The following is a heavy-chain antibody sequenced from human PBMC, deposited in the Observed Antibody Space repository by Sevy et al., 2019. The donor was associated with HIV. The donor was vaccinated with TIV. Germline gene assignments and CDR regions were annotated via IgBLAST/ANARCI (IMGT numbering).Heavy chain of an antibody. CDR3: ARDDSSGQCLNYFDP. CDR1: GFTFSRYS. D-gene: IGHD3-22*01. J-gene: IGHJ5*02. Sequence: GGSLRLSCAASGFTFSRYSMNWVRQAPGKGLEWVSYISSHGSTLYYADSVKGRFTISRDNAVNSLYLQMNSLRDEDTAVYYCARDDSSGQCLNYFDPWGPGTLVTVSS. V-gene: IGHV3-48*02. CDR2: ISSHGSTL.